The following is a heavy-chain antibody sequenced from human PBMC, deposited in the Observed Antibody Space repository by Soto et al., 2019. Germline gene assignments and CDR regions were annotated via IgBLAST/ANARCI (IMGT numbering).Heavy chain of an antibody. CDR3: TRGLGDIVVGPVLIDAFDI. CDR1: GGSFSAYY. Sequence: PSETLSLTCGVYGGSFSAYYWSWVRQAPGKGLEWIGKANRAGTTIYNPSLKSRVTISVDASNRQISLKLGSVTAADTALYYCTRGLGDIVVGPVLIDAFDIWGQATMVTVSS. CDR2: ANRAGTT. D-gene: IGHD2-2*01. J-gene: IGHJ3*02. V-gene: IGHV4-34*01.